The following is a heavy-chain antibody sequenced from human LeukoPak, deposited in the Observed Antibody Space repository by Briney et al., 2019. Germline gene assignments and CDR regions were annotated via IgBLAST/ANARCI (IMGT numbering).Heavy chain of an antibody. D-gene: IGHD3-22*01. Sequence: GGSLRLSCAASGFTFSSYAMHWVRQAPGKGLEWVAVISYDGSNKYYADSVKGRFTISRDNSKNTLYLQMNSLRAEDTAVYYCARDTIYDSGRFDYWGQGTLVTVSS. V-gene: IGHV3-30-3*01. CDR1: GFTFSSYA. CDR3: ARDTIYDSGRFDY. J-gene: IGHJ4*02. CDR2: ISYDGSNK.